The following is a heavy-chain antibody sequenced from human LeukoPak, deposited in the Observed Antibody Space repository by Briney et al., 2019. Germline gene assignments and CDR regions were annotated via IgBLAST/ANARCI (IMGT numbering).Heavy chain of an antibody. CDR1: GYTFTSYA. V-gene: IGHV7-4-1*02. Sequence: ASVKVSRKASGYTFTSYAMNWVGQAPGQPLEWVGGINTNTGNPTYAQGFTGRFVFSLDTSVSTAYLQISSLKAEDTAVYYCARSNGLIAAAGPNWFDPWGQGTLVTVSS. CDR2: INTNTGNP. D-gene: IGHD6-13*01. CDR3: ARSNGLIAAAGPNWFDP. J-gene: IGHJ5*02.